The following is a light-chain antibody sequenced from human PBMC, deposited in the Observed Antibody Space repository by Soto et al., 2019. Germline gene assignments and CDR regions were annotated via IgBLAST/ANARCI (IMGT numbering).Light chain of an antibody. Sequence: EIVLTQSPATLSLSPGQRATLSCRASQSVSINLAWYQHNPGQAPRLLIYDASNRATVIPARFSGSGSGTDFTLTISSLETEDFAVYYCQQRSSWLPLTFGGGTNVEIK. CDR1: QSVSIN. CDR3: QQRSSWLPLT. J-gene: IGKJ4*01. V-gene: IGKV3-11*01. CDR2: DAS.